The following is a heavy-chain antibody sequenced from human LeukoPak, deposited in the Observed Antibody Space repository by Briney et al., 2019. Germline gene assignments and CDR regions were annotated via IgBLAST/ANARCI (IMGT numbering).Heavy chain of an antibody. J-gene: IGHJ4*02. V-gene: IGHV4-59*08. CDR2: IYDSGST. CDR1: GGSISSYY. D-gene: IGHD6-19*01. CDR3: ARQKGGVAGLKYYFDY. Sequence: PSETLSLTCTVSGGSISSYYWSWIRQPPGKGLEWIGYIYDSGSTNYNPSLKSRVTISVDTSKNQFSLNLSSVTAADTAVYYCARQKGGVAGLKYYFDYWGQGTLVTVSS.